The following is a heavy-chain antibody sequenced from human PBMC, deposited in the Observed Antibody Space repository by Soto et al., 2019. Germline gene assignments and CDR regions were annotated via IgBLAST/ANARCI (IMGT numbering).Heavy chain of an antibody. D-gene: IGHD6-13*01. Sequence: GGSLRLSCAASGFTFSSYAMHWVRQAPGKGLEWVAVISYDGSNKYYADSVKGRFTISRDNSKNTLYLQMNSLRAEDTAVYYCAREITTPGSSWYYYYGMDVWGQGTTVTVSS. V-gene: IGHV3-30-3*01. CDR1: GFTFSSYA. CDR2: ISYDGSNK. J-gene: IGHJ6*02. CDR3: AREITTPGSSWYYYYGMDV.